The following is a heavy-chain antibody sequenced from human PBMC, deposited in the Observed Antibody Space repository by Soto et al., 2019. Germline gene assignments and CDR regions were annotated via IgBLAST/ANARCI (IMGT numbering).Heavy chain of an antibody. CDR1: GFTLSNYA. Sequence: QVQLVESGGGVVQPGRSLRLSCAASGFTLSNYAMHWVRQAPGKGLEWVAAMWYDGSSQDYAESVKGRFTMAGDNSKNARYRQRNSLRADDVAGFCGARSAGSEWFFDLWGRGTLVTVSS. D-gene: IGHD1-26*01. CDR2: MWYDGSSQ. V-gene: IGHV3-33*01. J-gene: IGHJ2*01. CDR3: ARSAGSEWFFDL.